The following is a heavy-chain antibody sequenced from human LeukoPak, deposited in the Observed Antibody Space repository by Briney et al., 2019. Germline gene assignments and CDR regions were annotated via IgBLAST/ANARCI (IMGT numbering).Heavy chain of an antibody. CDR3: ARDTGGFDI. D-gene: IGHD2-15*01. J-gene: IGHJ3*02. CDR2: IHHTGYT. Sequence: PSETLSLTCTVSGGSISSSSCYWGWIRQPPGKGLEWIGSIHHTGYTFYNPSVKSRITISVETSKNQFSLKLSSVTAADTAMYYCARDTGGFDIWGQGAMVTVSS. CDR1: GGSISSSSCY. V-gene: IGHV4-39*07.